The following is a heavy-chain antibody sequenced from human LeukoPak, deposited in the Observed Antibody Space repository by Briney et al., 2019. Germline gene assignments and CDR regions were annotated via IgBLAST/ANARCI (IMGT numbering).Heavy chain of an antibody. J-gene: IGHJ3*02. Sequence: SVKVSCTASGGTFSSYAMSWVRQAPGQGPEWMGGIIPIFGTANYAQKFQGRVTITADESTSTAYMELSSLRSEDTAVYYCARQQQLILAGAFDIWGQGTMVTVSS. CDR3: ARQQQLILAGAFDI. D-gene: IGHD6-13*01. V-gene: IGHV1-69*01. CDR2: IIPIFGTA. CDR1: GGTFSSYA.